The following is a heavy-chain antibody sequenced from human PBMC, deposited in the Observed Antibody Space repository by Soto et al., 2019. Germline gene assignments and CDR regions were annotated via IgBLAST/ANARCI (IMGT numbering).Heavy chain of an antibody. Sequence: GPGPQPPSETLSLTCAVSGGSFTSNNWWTWVRQPPGQGLEWIGEIYRTGSTNYNPSLKSRVTISLDKSENQFSLKVTSLTAADTAVYFCASRAQGTSVDYWGQGTLVNVSS. V-gene: IGHV4-4*02. D-gene: IGHD1-7*01. CDR1: GGSFTSNNW. CDR2: IYRTGST. J-gene: IGHJ4*02. CDR3: ASRAQGTSVDY.